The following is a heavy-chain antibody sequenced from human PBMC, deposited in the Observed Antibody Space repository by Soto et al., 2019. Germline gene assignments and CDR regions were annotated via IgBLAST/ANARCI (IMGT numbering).Heavy chain of an antibody. J-gene: IGHJ4*02. Sequence: TSETLSLTCSVSGDSITSRSFYWGWIRQPPGKGLDCIGSFYFSGSTYYNPSLKSRVTISIDTSENQFSLKLSFVTAADTAVYYCARHIGGLRPNLDSWGQGTLVTVSS. CDR2: FYFSGST. D-gene: IGHD3-3*01. CDR1: GDSITSRSFY. V-gene: IGHV4-39*01. CDR3: ARHIGGLRPNLDS.